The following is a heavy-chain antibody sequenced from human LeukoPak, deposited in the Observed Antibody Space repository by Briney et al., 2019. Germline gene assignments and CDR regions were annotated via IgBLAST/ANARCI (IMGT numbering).Heavy chain of an antibody. D-gene: IGHD1-1*01. J-gene: IGHJ4*02. CDR3: KSGGAAPGSFDY. CDR1: GFTFSSYW. V-gene: IGHV3-7*01. Sequence: PGGSLRLSCAASGFTFSSYWMSWMRQAPGKALEWVANIKYDGNEEYYVDSVKGRFTISRDNAKNSLYLQLNSLRVEDTAVYYCKSGGAAPGSFDYWGQGTLVTVS. CDR2: IKYDGNEE.